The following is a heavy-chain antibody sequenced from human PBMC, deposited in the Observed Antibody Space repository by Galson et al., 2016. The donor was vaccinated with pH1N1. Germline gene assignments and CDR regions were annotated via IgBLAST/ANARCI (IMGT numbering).Heavy chain of an antibody. CDR1: GFSLSTSGMC. V-gene: IGHV2-70*20. CDR3: ARFTYGDYTTYFDY. CDR2: IDWGDEQ. J-gene: IGHJ4*02. D-gene: IGHD4-17*01. Sequence: PALVKPTQTLTLTCTFSGFSLSTSGMCVSWVRQPPGKALEWLALIDWGDEQYYSKSLKTRLTISKDTSKNQVVLTMTNMDPVDTATYYCARFTYGDYTTYFDYWGQGTLVTVSS.